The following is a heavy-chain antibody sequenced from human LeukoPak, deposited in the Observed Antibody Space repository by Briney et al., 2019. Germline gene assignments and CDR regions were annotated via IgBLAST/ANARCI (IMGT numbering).Heavy chain of an antibody. Sequence: XTXXSYGXSWVRQAPGXGRGRMGWISAYNGNTNYAQKLQGRVTMTTDTSTSTAYMELRSLRSDDTAVYYCARGYSGYENWFDPWGQGTLVTVSS. V-gene: IGHV1-18*04. D-gene: IGHD5-12*01. J-gene: IGHJ5*02. CDR1: XTXXSYG. CDR2: ISAYNGNT. CDR3: ARGYSGYENWFDP.